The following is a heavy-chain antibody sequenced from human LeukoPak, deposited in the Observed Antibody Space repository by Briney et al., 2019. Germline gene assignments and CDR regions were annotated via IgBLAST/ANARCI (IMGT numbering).Heavy chain of an antibody. CDR3: ARAGGKNWFDP. CDR2: IYDSGSA. J-gene: IGHJ5*02. Sequence: PSQTLSLTCTVSGDSISSGNYYWSWIRQRPEKGLEWIGYIYDSGSAYYNPSLVSRVTISLDTSKNQFSLRLSSVTVADTAVYYCARAGGKNWFDPWGQGALVTVSS. V-gene: IGHV4-31*03. CDR1: GDSISSGNYY. D-gene: IGHD3-16*01.